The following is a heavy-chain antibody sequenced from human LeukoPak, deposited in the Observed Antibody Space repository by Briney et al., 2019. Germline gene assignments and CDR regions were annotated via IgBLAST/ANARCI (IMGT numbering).Heavy chain of an antibody. J-gene: IGHJ5*02. CDR3: ARATLGYSSGWYDN. V-gene: IGHV3-74*01. D-gene: IGHD6-19*01. CDR2: IASDGSST. Sequence: GSLRLSCAASGFTFSSYWMNWVRQAPGKGLVWVSRIASDGSSTTYADSVKGRFTISRDNAKNTLYLQMNSLRAEDTAVYYCARATLGYSSGWYDNWGQGTLVTVSS. CDR1: GFTFSSYW.